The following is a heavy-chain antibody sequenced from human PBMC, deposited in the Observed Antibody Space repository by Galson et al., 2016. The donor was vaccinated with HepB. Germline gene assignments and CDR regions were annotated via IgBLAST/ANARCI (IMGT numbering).Heavy chain of an antibody. CDR2: TYYRSKWYN. D-gene: IGHD5-18*01. V-gene: IGHV6-1*01. CDR3: ARERRGYNYGYYYYGMDV. Sequence: CAISGDSVSSNSAAWTWIRQSPSRGLEWLGRTYYRSKWYNDYAVSVKSRIKINPDTFENQFSLQLNSVTPEDTAVYYCARERRGYNYGYYYYGMDVWGQGTTVTVSS. J-gene: IGHJ6*02. CDR1: GDSVSSNSAA.